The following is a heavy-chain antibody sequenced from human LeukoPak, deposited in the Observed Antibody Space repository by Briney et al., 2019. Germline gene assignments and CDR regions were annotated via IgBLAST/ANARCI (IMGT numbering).Heavy chain of an antibody. V-gene: IGHV4-30-2*01. J-gene: IGHJ4*02. Sequence: SETLSLTCTVSGGSISSTDYYWSWIRQPPGKGLEWIGYIYHSGSTYYNPSLKSRVTISVDRSKNQFSLKLSSVTAADTAVYYCARSTMVRGVIISYPYYFDYWGQGTLVTVSS. D-gene: IGHD3-10*01. CDR3: ARSTMVRGVIISYPYYFDY. CDR2: IYHSGST. CDR1: GGSISSTDYY.